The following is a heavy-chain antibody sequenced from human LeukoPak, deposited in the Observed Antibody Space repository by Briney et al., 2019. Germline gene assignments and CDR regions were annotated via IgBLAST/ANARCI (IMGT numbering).Heavy chain of an antibody. CDR1: GGAISSTAYY. J-gene: IGHJ4*02. D-gene: IGHD3-10*01. V-gene: IGHV4-39*01. Sequence: SETLSLTCNVSGGAISSTAYYWGWIRRPPGKGLEWIGSIYYSGSTYYNPSLKSRVTISVDTSHNQFSLKLNSVTAADTALYYCARHPPYGSRNWGAYYFDSWGQGTLVTVSS. CDR3: ARHPPYGSRNWGAYYFDS. CDR2: IYYSGST.